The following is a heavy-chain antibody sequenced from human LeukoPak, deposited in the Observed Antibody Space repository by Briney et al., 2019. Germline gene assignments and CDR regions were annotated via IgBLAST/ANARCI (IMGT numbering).Heavy chain of an antibody. CDR3: AKDHFFRLEYNNGWYSDY. D-gene: IGHD6-19*01. CDR2: INWNGGST. V-gene: IGHV3-20*04. Sequence: TGGSLRLSCAASGFTFDDYGMSWVRQAPGKGLEWVSGINWNGGSTSYADYVKGRFTISRDNSKNTLYLQINSLRAEDTAVFYCAKDHFFRLEYNNGWYSDYWGQGTLVTVSS. J-gene: IGHJ4*02. CDR1: GFTFDDYG.